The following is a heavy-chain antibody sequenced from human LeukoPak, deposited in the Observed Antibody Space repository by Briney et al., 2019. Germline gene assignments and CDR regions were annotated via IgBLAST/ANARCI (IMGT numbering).Heavy chain of an antibody. CDR2: ISSSSTTI. D-gene: IGHD6-19*01. CDR3: ARDLKRGYSSGRYSWGTGSSNDY. J-gene: IGHJ4*02. CDR1: GFTFSSYS. Sequence: GGSLRLSCAASGFTFSSYSMNWVRQAPGKGLEWVSYISSSSTTIYYADSVKGRFTISRDNAKNSLYLQMNSLRSDDTAVYYCARDLKRGYSSGRYSWGTGSSNDYWGQGTLVTVSS. V-gene: IGHV3-48*01.